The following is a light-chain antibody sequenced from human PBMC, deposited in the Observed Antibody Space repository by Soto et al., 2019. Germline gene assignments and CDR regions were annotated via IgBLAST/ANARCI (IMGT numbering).Light chain of an antibody. V-gene: IGKV1-5*01. J-gene: IGKJ1*01. Sequence: IQMTQSTSTLSVSVGDRVTITCRASQTISSWLAWYQQKPGKAPKRLIYDASTLESGVPSRFSGSGSGTEFTLTISSLQTDDFATYYCQQYNSYSSWTFGQGTKVDIK. CDR1: QTISSW. CDR2: DAS. CDR3: QQYNSYSSWT.